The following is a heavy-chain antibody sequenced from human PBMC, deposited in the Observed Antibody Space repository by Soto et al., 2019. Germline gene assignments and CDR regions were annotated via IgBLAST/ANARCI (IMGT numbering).Heavy chain of an antibody. CDR3: AATVATRPN. V-gene: IGHV3-74*01. J-gene: IGHJ4*02. CDR2: IKSDGSIT. CDR1: GFTFSSNW. Sequence: EVPLVESGGGLVQPGGSLRLSCAASGFTFSSNWMHWVRQAPGKGPVWVSRIKSDGSITNYADAVKGRFTISRDNAKNNLYLQMDSLRTEDTAVYYCAATVATRPNWGQGTLVTVSS. D-gene: IGHD2-21*01.